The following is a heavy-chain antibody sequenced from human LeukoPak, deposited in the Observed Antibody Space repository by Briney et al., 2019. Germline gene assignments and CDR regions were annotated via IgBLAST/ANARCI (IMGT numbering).Heavy chain of an antibody. CDR2: ISGYSGNT. CDR1: GYTFTSYG. CDR3: AGDFHSSGYYHYFHY. V-gene: IGHV1-18*01. Sequence: GASVKVSCKASGYTFTSYGISWVRQAPGQALEWMGWISGYSGNTNYAQKLQGRVTMTTDTSTSTAYMELRSLRSDDTAVYYCAGDFHSSGYYHYFHYWGQGTLVTVSS. D-gene: IGHD3-22*01. J-gene: IGHJ4*02.